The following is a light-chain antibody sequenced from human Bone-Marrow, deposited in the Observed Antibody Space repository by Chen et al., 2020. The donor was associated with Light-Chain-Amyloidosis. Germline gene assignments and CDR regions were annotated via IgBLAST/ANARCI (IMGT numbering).Light chain of an antibody. J-gene: IGLJ2*01. CDR3: TSYTSSSTVV. CDR1: SSDVGGYNY. CDR2: DGS. Sequence: QSALTQPASVSGSPGQSITISCTGTSSDVGGYNYVSWYQQHPGKAPILMLYDGSNRPSGVSSRCSSSKTGNTASLTSSEVEAEDEADYYCTSYTSSSTVVFGGGTKLTVL. V-gene: IGLV2-14*01.